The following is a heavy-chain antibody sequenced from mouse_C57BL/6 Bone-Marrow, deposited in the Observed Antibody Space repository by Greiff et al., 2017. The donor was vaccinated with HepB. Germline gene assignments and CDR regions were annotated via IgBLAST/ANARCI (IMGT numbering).Heavy chain of an antibody. CDR3: ARPNYYYGSSYPYYAMDY. CDR2: IWTGGGT. V-gene: IGHV2-9-1*01. CDR1: GFSLTSYA. J-gene: IGHJ4*01. Sequence: VKLQESGPGLVAPSQTLSITCTVSGFSLTSYAISWVRQPPGKGLEWLGVIWTGGGTNYNSALNSRLSISKDNSKSQVFLKMNSLQTDDTARYYCARPNYYYGSSYPYYAMDYWGQGTSVTVSS. D-gene: IGHD1-1*01.